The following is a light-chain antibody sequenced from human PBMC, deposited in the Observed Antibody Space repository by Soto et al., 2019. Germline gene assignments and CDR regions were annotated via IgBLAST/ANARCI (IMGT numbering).Light chain of an antibody. CDR2: GAS. CDR3: QQYDRSGLT. Sequence: EIVLTQSPGTLSLSPGERATLSCRASQSVSSTYLSWHQQRPGRAPRILIFGASSRATGIPDRFSGSESGTDFALTISRLEPEDFAVYCGQQYDRSGLTCGGVTKVEIK. J-gene: IGKJ4*02. V-gene: IGKV3-20*01. CDR1: QSVSSTY.